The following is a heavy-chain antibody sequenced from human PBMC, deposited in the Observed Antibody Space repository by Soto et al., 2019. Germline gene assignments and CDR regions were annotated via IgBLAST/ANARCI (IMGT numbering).Heavy chain of an antibody. V-gene: IGHV1-2*02. Sequence: ASVKVSCKASGYTFIGRYLHWVRQAPGQGLEWLGWTNPSSGATNFAQKFQGRVTMTRDTSISTAYLELGRLRSDDTAIYYCAREAGTTGNYYFGMDVWGQGTTVTVSS. CDR1: GYTFIGRY. D-gene: IGHD1-7*01. J-gene: IGHJ6*02. CDR3: AREAGTTGNYYFGMDV. CDR2: TNPSSGAT.